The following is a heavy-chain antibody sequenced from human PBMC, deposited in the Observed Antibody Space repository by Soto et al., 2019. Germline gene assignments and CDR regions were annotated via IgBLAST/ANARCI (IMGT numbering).Heavy chain of an antibody. CDR3: AKATSATCTGSICYSFDY. J-gene: IGHJ4*02. D-gene: IGHD2-21*01. CDR2: ISGNGGTT. V-gene: IGHV3-23*01. CDR1: GFTFTNYA. Sequence: PGGSLRLSCAASGFTFTNYAMSWVRQAPGKGLEWISAISGNGGTTYFADSMEGRFSVSRDNSKDTLYLQMNSLRPEDTALYYCAKATSATCTGSICYSFDYWGQGTLVTVSS.